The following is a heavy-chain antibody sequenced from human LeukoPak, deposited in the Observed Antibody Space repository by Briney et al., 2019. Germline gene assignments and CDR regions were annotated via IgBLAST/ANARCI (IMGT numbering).Heavy chain of an antibody. CDR3: AKDPRIAAAGTNGWFDP. J-gene: IGHJ5*02. D-gene: IGHD6-13*01. CDR1: GFTFSSYA. V-gene: IGHV3-23*01. CDR2: ISESGGST. Sequence: GGSLRLSCAASGFTFSSYAMSWARQAPGKGLEWVSAISESGGSTFYADSVRGRFTISRDTSKNTLYLQMNSLRAEDTAVYYCAKDPRIAAAGTNGWFDPWGQGTLVTVSS.